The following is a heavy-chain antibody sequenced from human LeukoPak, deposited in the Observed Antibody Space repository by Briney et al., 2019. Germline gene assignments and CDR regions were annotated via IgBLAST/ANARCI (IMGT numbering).Heavy chain of an antibody. V-gene: IGHV4-39*01. D-gene: IGHD4-17*01. Sequence: SETLSLTCTVSGGSISSSSYYWGWIRQPPGKGLEWIGNFYYSGSTYQNPSLKNRVTISVDTSKNQFSLKLSSVTAADTAVYHCASRVTTPFFDYWGQGTLVTLSS. CDR1: GGSISSSSYY. CDR3: ASRVTTPFFDY. J-gene: IGHJ4*02. CDR2: FYYSGST.